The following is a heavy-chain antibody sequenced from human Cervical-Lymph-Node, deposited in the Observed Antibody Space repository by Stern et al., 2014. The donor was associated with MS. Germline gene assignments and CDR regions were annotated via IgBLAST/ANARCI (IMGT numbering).Heavy chain of an antibody. CDR2: LSGGRVHN. J-gene: IGHJ6*02. CDR1: GFTFSSNA. D-gene: IGHD4/OR15-4a*01. V-gene: IGHV3-23*04. Sequence: VQLVESGGGVVQPGGSLRLSCEASGFTFSSNAMSWVRQAPGKGLEWVSALSGGRVHNYYTDSVKGRFTTSSDNSKNTLYLRINSLRVEDTPVYYCAKIWCPGIDVWGQGTPVTVSS. CDR3: AKIWCPGIDV.